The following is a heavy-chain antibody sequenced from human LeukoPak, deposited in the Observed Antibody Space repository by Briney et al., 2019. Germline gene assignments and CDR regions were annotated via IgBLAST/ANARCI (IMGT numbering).Heavy chain of an antibody. Sequence: SETLSLTCTVSGGSISSYYWSWIRQPAGKGLEWIGRIYTSGSTNYNPSLKSRVTISVDTSKNQFSLKLSSVTAADTAVYYCARDLIYYDSSGYHNDAFDIWGQGTMVTVSS. J-gene: IGHJ3*02. CDR3: ARDLIYYDSSGYHNDAFDI. V-gene: IGHV4-4*07. CDR2: IYTSGST. D-gene: IGHD3-22*01. CDR1: GGSISSYY.